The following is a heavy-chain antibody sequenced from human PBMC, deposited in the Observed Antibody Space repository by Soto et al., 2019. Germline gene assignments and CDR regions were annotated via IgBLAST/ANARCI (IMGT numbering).Heavy chain of an antibody. J-gene: IGHJ6*03. CDR2: TYYRSRWYN. CDR1: LDSVSSTSAS. Sequence: PSQTLSLTCAISLDSVSSTSASSNCIRQSPSGGLEWLGRTYYRSRWYNDSAVSVRSRITINPDKSKNQLSLHLNSVTHEDMALYYCAGSTSVQWYYMDVWGKGTTVTVSS. D-gene: IGHD1-7*01. CDR3: AGSTSVQWYYMDV. V-gene: IGHV6-1*01.